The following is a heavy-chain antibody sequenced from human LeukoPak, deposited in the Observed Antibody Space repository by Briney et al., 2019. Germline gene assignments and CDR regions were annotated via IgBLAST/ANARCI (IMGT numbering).Heavy chain of an antibody. D-gene: IGHD1-26*01. V-gene: IGHV4-34*01. CDR1: GGSFSGYY. J-gene: IGHJ4*02. CDR3: ARARAVGATDY. Sequence: PSETLSLTCAVYGGSFSGYYWSWIRQPPGKGLEWIGEINHSGSTNYNLSLKSRVTISVDTSKNQFSLKLSSVTAADTAVYYCARARAVGATDYWGQGTLVTVSS. CDR2: INHSGST.